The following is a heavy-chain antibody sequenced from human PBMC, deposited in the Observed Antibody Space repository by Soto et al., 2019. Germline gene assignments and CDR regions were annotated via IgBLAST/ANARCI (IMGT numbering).Heavy chain of an antibody. J-gene: IGHJ6*02. CDR3: ARDKMYYYYYGMDV. CDR2: IIPIFGTA. Sequence: QVQLVQSGAEVKKPGSSVEVSCKASGGTFSSYAISWVRQAPGQGLEWMGGIIPIFGTANYAQKFQGRVTITADEATSTAYMELSSQRSEDTAVYYCARDKMYYYYYGMDVWGQGTTVTVSS. CDR1: GGTFSSYA. V-gene: IGHV1-69*01.